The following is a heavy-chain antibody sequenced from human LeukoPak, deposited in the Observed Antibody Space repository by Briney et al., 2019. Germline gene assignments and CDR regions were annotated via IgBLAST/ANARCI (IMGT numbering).Heavy chain of an antibody. D-gene: IGHD6-19*01. Sequence: ASVKVSCKASGYTFTGYYMHWVRQAPGQGLEWMGWINPNSGGTNYAQKFQGRVTMTRDTSISTAYMELSRLRSDDSAVYYCAREGSIAVAGPFDYWGQGTLVTVSS. CDR1: GYTFTGYY. V-gene: IGHV1-2*02. J-gene: IGHJ4*02. CDR3: AREGSIAVAGPFDY. CDR2: INPNSGGT.